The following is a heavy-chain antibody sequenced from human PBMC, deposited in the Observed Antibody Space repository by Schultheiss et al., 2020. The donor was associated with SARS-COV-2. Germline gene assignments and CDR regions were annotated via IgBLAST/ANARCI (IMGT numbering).Heavy chain of an antibody. CDR1: GGSISTYY. V-gene: IGHV4-59*01. Sequence: SETLSLTCTVSGGSISTYYWSWIRQAPGKGLEWIGYIDFRGRSDYNPSLKSRVALSLDTSKNQFSLTLNSVTAADTAFYYCARDAGGSYGPYFDSWGQGTLVTVSS. CDR3: ARDAGGSYGPYFDS. CDR2: IDFRGRS. J-gene: IGHJ4*02. D-gene: IGHD1-26*01.